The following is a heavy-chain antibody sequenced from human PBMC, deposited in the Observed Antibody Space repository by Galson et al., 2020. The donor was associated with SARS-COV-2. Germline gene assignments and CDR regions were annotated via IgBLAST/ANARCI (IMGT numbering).Heavy chain of an antibody. CDR2: ISAYNGNT. J-gene: IGHJ6*02. CDR3: ARLEELSAYYYYGMDV. CDR1: GYTFTSYG. D-gene: IGHD1-1*01. V-gene: IGHV1-18*01. Sequence: ASVKVSCKASGYTFTSYGISWVRQAPGQGLEWMGWISAYNGNTNYAQKLQGRVTMTTDTSTSTAYMELRSLRSDDTAVYYCARLEELSAYYYYGMDVWVQGTTVTVSS.